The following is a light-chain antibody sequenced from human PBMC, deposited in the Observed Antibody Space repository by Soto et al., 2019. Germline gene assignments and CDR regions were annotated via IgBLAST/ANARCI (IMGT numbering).Light chain of an antibody. V-gene: IGKV3-20*01. CDR1: QSVSSSY. Sequence: EIVLTQSPGTLSLSPGERATLSCRASQSVSSSYLAWYQQKPGQAPRLLIYGASSRATGIPDRFSGSGSGTDFTLTISRLEPEDFAVYYCQKYGSSPPYNFGQGTKLEIK. J-gene: IGKJ2*01. CDR2: GAS. CDR3: QKYGSSPPYN.